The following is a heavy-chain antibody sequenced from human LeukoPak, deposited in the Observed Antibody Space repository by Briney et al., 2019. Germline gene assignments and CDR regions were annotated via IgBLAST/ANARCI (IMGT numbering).Heavy chain of an antibody. CDR2: ISGSDAGT. Sequence: PGGSLRLSCAASGFTFSSYAMSWVRQIPGKGLEWVSAISGSDAGTYYADSVKGRFTISRDNSKNTLYLQMNSLRAEDTAVYYCAREGGSAKYYFDYWGQGTLVTVSS. J-gene: IGHJ4*02. V-gene: IGHV3-23*01. CDR3: AREGGSAKYYFDY. D-gene: IGHD1-26*01. CDR1: GFTFSSYA.